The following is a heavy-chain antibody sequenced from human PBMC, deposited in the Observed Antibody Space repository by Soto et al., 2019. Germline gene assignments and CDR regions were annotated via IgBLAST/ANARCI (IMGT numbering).Heavy chain of an antibody. Sequence: SETLSLTCTVSGGSISSGGYYWSWIRQHPGKGLEWIGYIYYSGSTYYNPSLKSRVTISVDTSKNQFSLKLSSVTAADTAVYYCAREQKTTGTTNYYYYYGMDVWGQGTTVTVSS. V-gene: IGHV4-31*03. J-gene: IGHJ6*02. CDR1: GGSISSGGYY. CDR3: AREQKTTGTTNYYYYYGMDV. D-gene: IGHD1-1*01. CDR2: IYYSGST.